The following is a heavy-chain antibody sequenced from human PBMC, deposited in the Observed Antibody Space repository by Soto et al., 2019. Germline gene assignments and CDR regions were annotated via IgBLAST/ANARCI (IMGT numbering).Heavy chain of an antibody. CDR2: INVYNGNT. CDR1: GGTFSSCT. V-gene: IGHV1-18*01. J-gene: IGHJ5*02. Sequence: ASVKVSCKASGGTFSSCTISWVRQAPGQGLEWMGWINVYNGNTKYAQKVQGRVTMTTDTSTSTAYMELRSLRSDDTAVYYCARGVGSGSYYNQYNWFDPWGQGTLVTVSS. D-gene: IGHD3-10*01. CDR3: ARGVGSGSYYNQYNWFDP.